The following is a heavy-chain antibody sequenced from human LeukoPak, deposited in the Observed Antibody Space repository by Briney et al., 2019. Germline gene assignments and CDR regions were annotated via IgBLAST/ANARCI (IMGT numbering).Heavy chain of an antibody. CDR1: SGFISSYY. V-gene: IGHV4-59*01. Sequence: SETLSLTCIVSSGFISSYYWSWIRQTPGKGLEWIAFINYSGRIKYTPSLQSRVSISLDTSKNHFSLQLRSVMAADTAVYYCARLVDYDNSGDPDIFDIWGQGTIVSIS. CDR2: INYSGRI. CDR3: ARLVDYDNSGDPDIFDI. J-gene: IGHJ3*02. D-gene: IGHD3-22*01.